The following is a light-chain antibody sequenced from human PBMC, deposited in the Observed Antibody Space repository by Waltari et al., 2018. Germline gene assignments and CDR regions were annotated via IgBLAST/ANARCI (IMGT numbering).Light chain of an antibody. Sequence: QPVVTQEPSLTVSPGGTVTFTCGSTTGPVSGGYFPFWFPQGPGQVPTTLIYDATKRLTWTHALFSGSLLGGKAVLTLSGAQPEDETEYYGLLSDGGARHVCGPGTKVTVL. J-gene: IGLJ1*01. CDR1: TGPVSGGYF. V-gene: IGLV7-46*01. CDR3: LLSDGGARHV. CDR2: DAT.